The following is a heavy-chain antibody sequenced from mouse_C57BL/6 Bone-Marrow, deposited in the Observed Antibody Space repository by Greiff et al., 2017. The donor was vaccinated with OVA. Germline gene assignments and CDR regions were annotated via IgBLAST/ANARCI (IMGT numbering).Heavy chain of an antibody. CDR1: GYAFSSSW. Sequence: QVQLQQSGPELVKPGASVKISCKASGYAFSSSWMNWVKQRPGKGLEWIGRIYPGDGDTNYNGKFKGKATLTADKSSSTAYMQRSSLTSEDSAVYVCARSHYYDAMDYWGQGTSLTVSS. CDR3: ARSHYYDAMDY. J-gene: IGHJ4*01. D-gene: IGHD1-2*01. CDR2: IYPGDGDT. V-gene: IGHV1-82*01.